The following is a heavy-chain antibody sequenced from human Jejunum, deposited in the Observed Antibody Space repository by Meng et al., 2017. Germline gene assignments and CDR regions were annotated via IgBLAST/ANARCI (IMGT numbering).Heavy chain of an antibody. CDR1: GFTFSNLG. CDR2: IWFDGSNE. CDR3: ARAFGGGYPFDY. D-gene: IGHD3-10*01. J-gene: IGHJ4*02. Sequence: GLWGGVGGGVVQPGRSLRLSCAASGFTFSNLGMHWVRQAPGRGMEWVAFIWFDGSNEYYADSVKGRFTISRDNSKNTVYLQMNSLRVEDTAVYYCARAFGGGYPFDYWGQGNLVTVSS. V-gene: IGHV3-33*01.